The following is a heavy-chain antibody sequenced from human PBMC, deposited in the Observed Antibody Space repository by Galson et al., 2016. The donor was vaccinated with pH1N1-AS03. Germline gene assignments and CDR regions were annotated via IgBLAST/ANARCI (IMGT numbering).Heavy chain of an antibody. CDR3: SRDELGVGIVPAGTKTFEY. CDR1: GYTFTNYA. V-gene: IGHV1-18*01. D-gene: IGHD6-13*01. J-gene: IGHJ4*02. Sequence: SVKVSCKASGYTFTNYAISWVRQAPGQGLEWMGWSSAYSFNTNYAQNFKGRVTMTTDTSTSTAYMELRSLNSDDTAVYYCSRDELGVGIVPAGTKTFEYWGQGTLVIVSS. CDR2: SSAYSFNT.